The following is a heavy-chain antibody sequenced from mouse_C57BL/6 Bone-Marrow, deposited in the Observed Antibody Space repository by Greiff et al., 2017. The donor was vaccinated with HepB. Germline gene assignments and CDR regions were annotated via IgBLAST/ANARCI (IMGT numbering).Heavy chain of an antibody. V-gene: IGHV6-6*01. D-gene: IGHD1-1*01. CDR3: TSQEYYDSSYEFAY. CDR1: GFTFSDAW. J-gene: IGHJ3*01. Sequence: EVQLQESGGGLVQPGGSMKLSCAASGFTFSDAWMDWVRQSPEKGLEWVAEIRNKANNHAKYYAESVKGRFTISRDDSKGSVYLQMNSLRAEDTGIYYCTSQEYYDSSYEFAYWGQGTLVTVSA. CDR2: IRNKANNHAK.